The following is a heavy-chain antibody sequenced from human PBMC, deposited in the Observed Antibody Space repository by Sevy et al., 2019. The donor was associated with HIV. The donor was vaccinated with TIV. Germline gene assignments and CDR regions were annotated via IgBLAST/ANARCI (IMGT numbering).Heavy chain of an antibody. CDR1: GYTFTSYY. J-gene: IGHJ4*02. CDR2: INPSGGST. CDR3: ARGPNPRPSDYYFDY. V-gene: IGHV1-46*01. Sequence: ASVKVSCKASGYTFTSYYMRWVRQAPGQGLEWMGIINPSGGSTSYAQKFQGRVTMTRDTSTSTVYMELSSLRSEDTAVYYCARGPNPRPSDYYFDYWGQGTLVTVSS.